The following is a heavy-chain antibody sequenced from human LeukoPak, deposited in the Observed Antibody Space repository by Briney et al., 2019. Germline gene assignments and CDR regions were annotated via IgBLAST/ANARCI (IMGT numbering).Heavy chain of an antibody. V-gene: IGHV1-69*01. J-gene: IGHJ6*02. CDR2: IIPILGTT. CDR1: GGTFGNYG. Sequence: SVKVSCKASGGTFGNYGVSWVRQAPGQGLEWMGGIIPILGTTNYAQKFQGRVTITADESTTTAYMELSSLRSEDTAVYFCATGYIGSWYWDYRYAIDVWGQGTTVTVSS. D-gene: IGHD2-15*01. CDR3: ATGYIGSWYWDYRYAIDV.